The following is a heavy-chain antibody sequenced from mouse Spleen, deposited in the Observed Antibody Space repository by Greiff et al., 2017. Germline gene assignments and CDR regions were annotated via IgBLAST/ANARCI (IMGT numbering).Heavy chain of an antibody. D-gene: IGHD1-2*01. V-gene: IGHV1-52*01. Sequence: QVQLQQPGAELVRPGASVKLSCTASGYTFTSYWMHWVKQGPEQGLEWIGRIDPYDSETHYHQKFKDQAILTVDKSSSTAYMQLSSLTSEDSAVYYCARSPDDGDAMDYWGQGTPVTVSA. CDR3: ARSPDDGDAMDY. CDR1: GYTFTSYW. J-gene: IGHJ4*01. CDR2: IDPYDSET.